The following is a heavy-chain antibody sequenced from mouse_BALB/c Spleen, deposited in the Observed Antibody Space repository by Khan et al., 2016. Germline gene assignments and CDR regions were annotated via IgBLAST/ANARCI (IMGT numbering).Heavy chain of an antibody. Sequence: VQLQQSGAELVRSGASVKLSCTASGFNIKDYYMHWVKQRPEQGLEWIGWIDPENGDTDYAPKFQGKATMTADTSSNTAYLQLSSLTSEDTAVCYWNACDYNALDDWGRGTSVTVST. J-gene: IGHJ4*01. CDR3: NACDYNALDD. CDR1: GFNIKDYY. V-gene: IGHV14-4*02. CDR2: IDPENGDT.